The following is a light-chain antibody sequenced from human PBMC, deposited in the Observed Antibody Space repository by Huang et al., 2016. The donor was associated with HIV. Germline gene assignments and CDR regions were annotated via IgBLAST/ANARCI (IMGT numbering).Light chain of an antibody. CDR2: LGS. CDR1: QSLLHSDGYNY. Sequence: DIVMTQSPLSLPVTPGAPASISCRSSQSLLHSDGYNYLDWYLQKPGQSPQLLIYLGSNRASGVPDRFSGSGSGTDFTLKISRVEAEDVGVYYCMQALQTPRTFGQGTNLEIK. CDR3: MQALQTPRT. V-gene: IGKV2-28*01. J-gene: IGKJ2*02.